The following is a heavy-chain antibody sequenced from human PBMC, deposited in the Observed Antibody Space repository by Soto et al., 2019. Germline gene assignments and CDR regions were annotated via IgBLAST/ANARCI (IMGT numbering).Heavy chain of an antibody. J-gene: IGHJ4*02. D-gene: IGHD3-22*01. CDR1: GGSISSSSYY. CDR2: IYYSGST. V-gene: IGHV4-39*01. Sequence: QLQLQESGPGLVKPSETLSLTCTVSGGSISSSSYYWGWIRQPPGKGLEWIGSIYYSGSTYYNPSLKSRVTISVDTYKNQFSLKLSSVTAADTAVYYCARHLHDSDRYDYWGQGTLVTVSS. CDR3: ARHLHDSDRYDY.